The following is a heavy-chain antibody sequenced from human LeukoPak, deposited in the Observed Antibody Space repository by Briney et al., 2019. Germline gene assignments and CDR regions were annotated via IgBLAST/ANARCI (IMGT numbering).Heavy chain of an antibody. D-gene: IGHD4-17*01. CDR3: SRYPTMTSGYGIDV. J-gene: IGHJ6*02. CDR1: GFTFSSSF. CDR2: IYTGGST. V-gene: IGHV3-66*01. Sequence: GGSLRLSCAASGFTFSSSFMSWVRQAPEKGLEWVSVIYTGGSTYYADSVKGRFTISRDDSKNMVYLKMNSPRAEDTAVYFCSRYPTMTSGYGIDVWGQGTTVTVSS.